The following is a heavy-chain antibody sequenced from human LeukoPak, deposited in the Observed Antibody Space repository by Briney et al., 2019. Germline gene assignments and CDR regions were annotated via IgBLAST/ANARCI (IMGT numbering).Heavy chain of an antibody. CDR2: MNPNSGNT. J-gene: IGHJ4*02. CDR3: ATQEIKYYYGSGSYYGGY. V-gene: IGHV1-8*01. Sequence: VASVKVSCKASGYTFTSYDINWVRQATGQGLEWMGWMNPNSGNTGYAQKFQGRVTMTRNTSINTAYMELSSLRSEDTAVYYCATQEIKYYYGSGSYYGGYWGQGTLVTVSS. D-gene: IGHD3-10*01. CDR1: GYTFTSYD.